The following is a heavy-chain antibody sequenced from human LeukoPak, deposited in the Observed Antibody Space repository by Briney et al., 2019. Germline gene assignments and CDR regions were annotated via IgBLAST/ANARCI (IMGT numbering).Heavy chain of an antibody. CDR3: AREGPIVGATHLVDY. CDR2: INPNSGGT. J-gene: IGHJ4*02. V-gene: IGHV1-2*02. CDR1: GYTFTDYY. Sequence: GSSVKVSCNSSGYTFTDYYMHWVRQAPGQGLEWMGWINPNSGGTNNDQKFSGRVTMTRDTSISTAYMELSRLRSDDTAVYYCAREGPIVGATHLVDYWGQGTLVTVSS. D-gene: IGHD1-26*01.